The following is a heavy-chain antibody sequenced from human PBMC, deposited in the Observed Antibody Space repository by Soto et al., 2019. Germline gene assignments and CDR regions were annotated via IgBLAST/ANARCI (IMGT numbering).Heavy chain of an antibody. CDR3: ALWGFRDGNNSKYNYSGMDV. Sequence: VQLVQSGAEVKKPGSSVKLSCKASGGTFNRYTISWVRQAPGQGLEWMGGIIPIFGTANYAQKFQGRVAIIADESTSAAYMELRSLRSEDTAVYYCALWGFRDGNNSKYNYSGMDVWGQGPRSPSP. V-gene: IGHV1-69*01. CDR1: GGTFNRYT. J-gene: IGHJ6*02. D-gene: IGHD1-1*01. CDR2: IIPIFGTA.